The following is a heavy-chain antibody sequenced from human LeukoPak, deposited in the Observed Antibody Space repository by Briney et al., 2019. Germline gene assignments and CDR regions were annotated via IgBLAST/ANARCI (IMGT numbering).Heavy chain of an antibody. D-gene: IGHD3-9*01. V-gene: IGHV4-30-2*01. Sequence: SETLSFTCAVSGGSISSGGYSWSWIRQPPGKGLEWIGYIYHSGSTYYNPSLKSRVTISVDRSKNQFSLKLSSVTAADTAVYYCARHMSRKLVASLDYWGQGTLVTVSS. CDR3: ARHMSRKLVASLDY. CDR1: GGSISSGGYS. J-gene: IGHJ4*02. CDR2: IYHSGST.